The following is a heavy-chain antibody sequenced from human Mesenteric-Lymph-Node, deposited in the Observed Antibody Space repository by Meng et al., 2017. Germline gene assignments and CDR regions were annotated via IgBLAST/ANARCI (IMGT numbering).Heavy chain of an antibody. D-gene: IGHD6-19*01. CDR2: INHSGST. CDR1: GGSFSGYY. V-gene: IGHV4-34*01. J-gene: IGHJ4*02. CDR3: ARGRGGWSRRQYYFDY. Sequence: SETLSLTCAVYGGSFSGYYWSWIRQPPGKGLEWIGEINHSGSTNYNPSLKSRVTISVDTSKNQFSLKLSSVTAADTAVYYCARGRGGWSRRQYYFDYWGQGTLVTVSS.